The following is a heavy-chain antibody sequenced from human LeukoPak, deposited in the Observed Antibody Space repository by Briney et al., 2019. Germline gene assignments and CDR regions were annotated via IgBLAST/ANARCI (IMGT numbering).Heavy chain of an antibody. CDR2: ISAYNGNT. V-gene: IGHV1-18*01. J-gene: IGHJ3*02. CDR1: GYTFTGYG. Sequence: ASVKVSCKASGYTFTGYGISWVRQAPGQGLEWMGWISAYNGNTNYAQKLQGRVTMTTDTSTSTAYMELRSLRSDDTAVYYCASFDRNRGSFDIWGQGAMVTVSS. CDR3: ASFDRNRGSFDI. D-gene: IGHD1-14*01.